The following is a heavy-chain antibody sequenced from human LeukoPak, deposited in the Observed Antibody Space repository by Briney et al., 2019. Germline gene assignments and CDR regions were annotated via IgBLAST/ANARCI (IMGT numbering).Heavy chain of an antibody. V-gene: IGHV4-61*01. D-gene: IGHD2-2*01. CDR2: IYYSGST. Sequence: SETLSLTCTVSGGSVSSGSYYWSWIRQPPGKGLEWIGYIYYSGSTNYNPSLKSRVTISVDTSENQFSLKLSSVTAADTAVYYCARSGSRVLPAAIWGQGTLVTVSS. J-gene: IGHJ4*02. CDR1: GGSVSSGSYY. CDR3: ARSGSRVLPAAI.